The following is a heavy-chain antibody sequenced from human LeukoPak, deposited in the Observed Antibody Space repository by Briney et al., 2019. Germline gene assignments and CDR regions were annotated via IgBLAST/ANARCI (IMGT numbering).Heavy chain of an antibody. J-gene: IGHJ5*02. V-gene: IGHV4-30-4*01. CDR2: ISYSGDS. CDR3: ATGRVGATFDA. D-gene: IGHD1-26*01. CDR1: GGSISRADYY. Sequence: PSETLSLTCTVSGGSISRADYYCSWIRQPPGKGLEWLGYISYSGDSYYNPSLKSRLTISIDTSKNQFSLKLSSVTAADTAVYYCATGRVGATFDAWGQGTQVTVSS.